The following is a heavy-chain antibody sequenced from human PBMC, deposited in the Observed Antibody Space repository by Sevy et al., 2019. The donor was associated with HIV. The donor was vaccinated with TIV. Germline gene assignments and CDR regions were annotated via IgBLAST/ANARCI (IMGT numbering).Heavy chain of an antibody. CDR1: GYSFTSYS. Sequence: ASVKVSCKASGYSFTSYSITWVRQAAGQGLEWMGWISAHNGNTKYAQKLQGRVTMTTDTSTTTAYMELRSLRSDDTAGYYCARDRGIASGGTYMGVWGKGATVTGSS. V-gene: IGHV1-18*01. D-gene: IGHD6-13*01. J-gene: IGHJ6*03. CDR2: ISAHNGNT. CDR3: ARDRGIASGGTYMGV.